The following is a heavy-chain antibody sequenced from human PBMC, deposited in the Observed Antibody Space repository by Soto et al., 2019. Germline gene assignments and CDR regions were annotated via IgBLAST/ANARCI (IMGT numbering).Heavy chain of an antibody. CDR2: VNPSGGHT. Sequence: QVQLMQSGAEVKKPGASVKVSCKASGDTFSDYYIHWVRQAPGQGLEWMGTVNPSGGHTTYSQHFLGRVTMTRETYTSTLDMELTSLTSEDTAVYYCARGGHVVVVTAALDYWGQGTLVTVSS. J-gene: IGHJ4*02. CDR1: GDTFSDYY. CDR3: ARGGHVVVVTAALDY. D-gene: IGHD2-21*02. V-gene: IGHV1-46*01.